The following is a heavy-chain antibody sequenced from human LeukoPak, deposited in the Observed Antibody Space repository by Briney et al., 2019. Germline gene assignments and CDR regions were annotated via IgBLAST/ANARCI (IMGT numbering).Heavy chain of an antibody. CDR1: GFTFSSYA. CDR2: ISGSGGST. D-gene: IGHD6-19*01. Sequence: GGSLRLSCAASGFTFSSYAMSWVRQAPGKGLEWVSAISGSGGSTYYADSVKGRFTISRDNSKNTLYLQMNSLRAEDTAVYYCAKDRFMFSRLLKVAGAFDYWGQGTLVTVSS. V-gene: IGHV3-23*01. J-gene: IGHJ4*02. CDR3: AKDRFMFSRLLKVAGAFDY.